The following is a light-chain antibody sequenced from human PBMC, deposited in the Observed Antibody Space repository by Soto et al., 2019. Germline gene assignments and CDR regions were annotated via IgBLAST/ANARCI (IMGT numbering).Light chain of an antibody. Sequence: QAVVTQEPSLNVSPGGTVTLTCASSTGAVTSEYYPNWFQQKPGQAPRALMYTTSNRHSWTPARFSGSLLGGKAALTLSGVQPEDEDEYYCLLYYGGAQFWVFSGGTKLTVL. CDR3: LLYYGGAQFWV. J-gene: IGLJ3*02. CDR1: TGAVTSEYY. V-gene: IGLV7-43*01. CDR2: TTS.